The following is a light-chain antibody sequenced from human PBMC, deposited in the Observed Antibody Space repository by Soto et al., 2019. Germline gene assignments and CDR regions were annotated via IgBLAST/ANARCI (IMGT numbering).Light chain of an antibody. CDR2: DAS. V-gene: IGKV1-5*01. J-gene: IGKJ1*01. CDR3: QQLGT. CDR1: QSISSW. Sequence: DIQMTQSPSTLSASVGDRVTITCRASQSISSWLAWYQQKPGKAPKLLIYDASSLESGVPSRFSGSGSGTEFTLTISSLQPDDFAPYYCQQLGTFGQGTKVEIK.